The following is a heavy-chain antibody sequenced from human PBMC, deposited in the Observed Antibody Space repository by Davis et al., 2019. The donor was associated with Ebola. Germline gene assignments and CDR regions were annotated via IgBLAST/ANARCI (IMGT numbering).Heavy chain of an antibody. V-gene: IGHV3-66*01. CDR1: GFIVTTEY. CDR3: AKGAGSGSLGNGMDV. J-gene: IGHJ6*02. D-gene: IGHD3-10*01. CDR2: LYGTGSR. Sequence: GESLKISCAVSGFIVTTEYMNWVHQAPGKGLEWVSSLYGTGSRYYADFAEGRFTISRDYSKNTLYLQMSNLRAEDTAVYYCAKGAGSGSLGNGMDVWGLGTTVTVS.